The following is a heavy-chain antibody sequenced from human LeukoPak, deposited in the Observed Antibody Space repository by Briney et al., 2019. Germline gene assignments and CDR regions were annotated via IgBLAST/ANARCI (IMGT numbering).Heavy chain of an antibody. J-gene: IGHJ4*02. V-gene: IGHV4-38-2*02. Sequence: SETLSLTCTVSGGSISSGYYWGWIRQSPGKGLEWIGSIYHSGSTYYNPSLKSRGTMSLDMSRNQFSLKLSSVTAADMAVYYCARAYSGSSGVFEFWGQGTLVTVSS. CDR1: GGSISSGYY. CDR3: ARAYSGSSGVFEF. CDR2: IYHSGST. D-gene: IGHD2-15*01.